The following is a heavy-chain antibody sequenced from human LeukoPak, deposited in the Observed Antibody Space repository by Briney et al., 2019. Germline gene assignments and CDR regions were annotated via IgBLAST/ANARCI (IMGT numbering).Heavy chain of an antibody. D-gene: IGHD3-22*01. CDR3: AKVGDSSGSFDY. Sequence: PGGSLRLSCAGSAFTFSTYAMTWVRQAPGKGLEWVSAISASGGSSHYADSVKGRFTISRDNSKSTLYLQMNSLRAEDTAVYYCAKVGDSSGSFDYWGQGTLVTVSS. V-gene: IGHV3-23*01. CDR1: AFTFSTYA. CDR2: ISASGGSS. J-gene: IGHJ4*02.